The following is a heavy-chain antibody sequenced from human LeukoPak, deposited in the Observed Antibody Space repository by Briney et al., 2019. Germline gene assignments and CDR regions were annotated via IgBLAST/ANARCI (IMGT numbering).Heavy chain of an antibody. D-gene: IGHD2-2*01. CDR1: GESFCVYY. Sequence: SETLSLTCALYGESFCVYYWSCIRHPPGKGLEWSGEIIHSRNTKHNTPLKSRVDIPVDTSKKQFSLKLSSVAGADTAGFFFVRRKRSGCSRTSCLLNWFDPWGQGTLVTASS. CDR2: IIHSRNT. J-gene: IGHJ5*02. CDR3: VRRKRSGCSRTSCLLNWFDP. V-gene: IGHV4-34*12.